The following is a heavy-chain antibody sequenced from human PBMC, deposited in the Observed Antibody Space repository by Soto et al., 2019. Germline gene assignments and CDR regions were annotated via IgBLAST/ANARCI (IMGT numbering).Heavy chain of an antibody. J-gene: IGHJ6*02. CDR1: GGSISSYY. Sequence: PSETLSLTCTVSGGSISSYYWSWIRQPPGKGLEWIGYIYYSGSANYNPSLKSRVTISVDTSKNQFSLKLSSVTAADTAVYYCAGTMVRGVYYYYGMDVWGQGTTVTVSS. D-gene: IGHD3-10*01. V-gene: IGHV4-59*01. CDR3: AGTMVRGVYYYYGMDV. CDR2: IYYSGSA.